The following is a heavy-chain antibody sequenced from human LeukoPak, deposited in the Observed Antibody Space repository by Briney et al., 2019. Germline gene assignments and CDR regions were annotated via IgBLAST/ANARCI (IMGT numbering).Heavy chain of an antibody. J-gene: IGHJ5*02. V-gene: IGHV3-23*01. CDR2: ISGSGGST. CDR3: AKDVVRGSGGINWFDP. D-gene: IGHD3-10*01. CDR1: GFTFSYA. Sequence: GGSLRLSCAASGFTFSYAMSWVRQAPGKGLEWVSAISGSGGSTYYADTVRGRFTISRDTSKNMVYLQMNSLRAEDTAVYYCAKDVVRGSGGINWFDPWGQGTLVTASS.